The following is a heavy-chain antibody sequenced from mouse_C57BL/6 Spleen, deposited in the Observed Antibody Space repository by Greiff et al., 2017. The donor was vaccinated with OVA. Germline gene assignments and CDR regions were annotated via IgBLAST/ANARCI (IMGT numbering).Heavy chain of an antibody. D-gene: IGHD4-1*01. V-gene: IGHV3-6*01. CDR3: ARDLTGTVYYAMDY. CDR1: GYSITSGYY. Sequence: EVKLVESGPGLVKPSQSLSLPCSVTGYSITSGYYWNWIRQFPGNKLEWMGYISYDGSNNYNPSLKNRISITRDTSKNQFFLKLNSVTTEDTATYYCARDLTGTVYYAMDYWGQGTSVTVSS. CDR2: ISYDGSN. J-gene: IGHJ4*01.